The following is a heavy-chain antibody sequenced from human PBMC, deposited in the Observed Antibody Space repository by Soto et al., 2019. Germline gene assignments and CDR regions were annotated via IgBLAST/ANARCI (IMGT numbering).Heavy chain of an antibody. D-gene: IGHD2-21*01. CDR1: GVSITTSSYY. CDR3: AREGVIAAFDY. CDR2: IYYSGST. J-gene: IGHJ4*02. V-gene: IGHV4-61*01. Sequence: SETLSLTCAVSGVSITTSSYYWSWIRQPPGKGLEWIGYIYYSGSTNYNPSLKSRVTISVDTSKNQFSLKLSSVTAADTAVYYCAREGVIAAFDYWGQGTLVTVSS.